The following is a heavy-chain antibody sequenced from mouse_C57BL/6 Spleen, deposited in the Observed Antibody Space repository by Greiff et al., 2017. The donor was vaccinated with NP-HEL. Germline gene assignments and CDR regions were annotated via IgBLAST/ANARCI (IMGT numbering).Heavy chain of an antibody. CDR3: AREGYLDY. CDR2: IDPANGNT. V-gene: IGHV14-3*01. J-gene: IGHJ2*01. Sequence: EVKLVESVAELVRPGASVKLSCTASGFNIKNNYMHWVKQRPEQGLEWIGRIDPANGNTKYAPKFQGKATITADTSSNTAYLQLSSLTSEDTAIYYCAREGYLDYWGQGTTLTVSS. CDR1: GFNIKNNY.